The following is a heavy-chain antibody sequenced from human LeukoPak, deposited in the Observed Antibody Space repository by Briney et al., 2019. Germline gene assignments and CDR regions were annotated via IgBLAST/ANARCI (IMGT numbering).Heavy chain of an antibody. V-gene: IGHV4-39*07. CDR3: TREIAGTTIHY. CDR2: VYSGGHT. Sequence: SETLSLTCTVSGGSIGSSNYHWGWVRQPPGKGLEWIGSVYSGGHTYYNPSLTSRLTVSADTSKNQFSLKLSSVTAADTAVYYCTREIAGTTIHYWGQGTLVTVSS. J-gene: IGHJ4*02. D-gene: IGHD1-7*01. CDR1: GGSIGSSNYH.